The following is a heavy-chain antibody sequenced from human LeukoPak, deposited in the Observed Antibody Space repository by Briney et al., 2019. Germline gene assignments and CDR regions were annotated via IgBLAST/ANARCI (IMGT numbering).Heavy chain of an antibody. Sequence: GGSLRLSCAASGFTFSSYAMHWVRQAPGKGLEWVAVISYDGSNKYYADSVKGRFTISRDNPKNTLYLQMNSLRAEDTAVYYCARGQTYYYYYGMDVWGQGTTVTVSS. V-gene: IGHV3-30-3*01. CDR3: ARGQTYYYYYGMDV. J-gene: IGHJ6*02. CDR2: ISYDGSNK. CDR1: GFTFSSYA.